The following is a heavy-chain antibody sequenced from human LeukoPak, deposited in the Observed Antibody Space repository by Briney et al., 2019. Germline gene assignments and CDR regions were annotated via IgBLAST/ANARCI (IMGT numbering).Heavy chain of an antibody. CDR2: ISYDGSNK. CDR3: ARTGLGMTTVTVFDY. Sequence: GGSLRLSCAASGFTFSSYGMHWVRQAPGKGLEWVAVISYDGSNKYYADSVKGRFTISRDNAKNSLYLQMNSLRAEDTAVYYCARTGLGMTTVTVFDYWGQGTLVTVSS. D-gene: IGHD4-17*01. V-gene: IGHV3-30*03. CDR1: GFTFSSYG. J-gene: IGHJ4*02.